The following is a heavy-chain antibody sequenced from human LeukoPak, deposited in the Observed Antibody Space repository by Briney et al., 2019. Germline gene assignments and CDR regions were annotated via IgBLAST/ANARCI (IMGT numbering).Heavy chain of an antibody. CDR3: AKQWLVYFDY. D-gene: IGHD6-19*01. Sequence: GGSLRLSCAASGFTFSSYAMHWVRQAPGKGLEWVAVISYDGSNKYYADSVNGRFTISRDNSKNTLYLQMNSLRAEDTAVYYCAKQWLVYFDYWGQGTLVTVSS. J-gene: IGHJ4*02. CDR1: GFTFSSYA. V-gene: IGHV3-30-3*01. CDR2: ISYDGSNK.